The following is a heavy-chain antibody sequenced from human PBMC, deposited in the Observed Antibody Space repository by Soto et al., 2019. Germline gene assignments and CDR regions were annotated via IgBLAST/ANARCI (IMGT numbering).Heavy chain of an antibody. Sequence: PGGSLRLSCAGSGFTFDDYAMHWVRQAPGKGLEWVSGISWNSANMGYADSVKARFTISRDNAKNSLSLQMNSLPEEDTALYYCAKDISGRGSYYCSYGMDVWGQGTTVTVSS. J-gene: IGHJ6*02. V-gene: IGHV3-9*01. CDR3: AKDISGRGSYYCSYGMDV. CDR1: GFTFDDYA. CDR2: ISWNSANM. D-gene: IGHD3-16*01.